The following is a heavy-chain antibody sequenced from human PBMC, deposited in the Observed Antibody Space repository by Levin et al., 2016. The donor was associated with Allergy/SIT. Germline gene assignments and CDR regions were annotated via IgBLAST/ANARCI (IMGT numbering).Heavy chain of an antibody. V-gene: IGHV5-51*01. J-gene: IGHJ6*03. D-gene: IGHD3-10*01. CDR3: ATNTFSGSYFNEGYHYYCMDV. Sequence: GGSLRLSCKGSGYSFTSSWIGWVRQMPGKGLEWMGIIYPGDSDTRYSPSFQGQVTISADKSINTAYLQWSSLKASDTGMYYCATNTFSGSYFNEGYHYYCMDVWGKGTTVTVS. CDR1: GYSFTSSW. CDR2: IYPGDSDT.